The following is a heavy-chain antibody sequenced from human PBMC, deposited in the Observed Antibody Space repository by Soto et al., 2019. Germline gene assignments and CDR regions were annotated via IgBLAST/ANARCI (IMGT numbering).Heavy chain of an antibody. CDR3: ARVRLYSSSWFTELDWFDP. CDR1: GGSISSGGYY. Sequence: SETLSLTCTVSGGSISSGGYYWSWIRQHPGKGLEWIGYIYYSGSTYYNPSLKSRVTISVDTSKNQFSLKLSSVTAADTAVYYCARVRLYSSSWFTELDWFDPWGQGTLVTVSS. D-gene: IGHD6-13*01. CDR2: IYYSGST. V-gene: IGHV4-31*03. J-gene: IGHJ5*02.